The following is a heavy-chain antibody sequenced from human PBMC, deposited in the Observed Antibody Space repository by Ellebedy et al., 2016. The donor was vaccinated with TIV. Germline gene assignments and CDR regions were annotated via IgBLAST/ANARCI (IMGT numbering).Heavy chain of an antibody. CDR1: GGTFSSYA. Sequence: AASVKVSCKASGGTFSSYAISWVRQAPGQGLEWMGRIIPILGIANYAQKFQGRVTITADKSTSTAYMELSSLRSEDTAVYYCARDKMVRGVNYYYYGMDVWGQGTTVTVSS. D-gene: IGHD3-10*01. J-gene: IGHJ6*02. V-gene: IGHV1-69*04. CDR2: IIPILGIA. CDR3: ARDKMVRGVNYYYYGMDV.